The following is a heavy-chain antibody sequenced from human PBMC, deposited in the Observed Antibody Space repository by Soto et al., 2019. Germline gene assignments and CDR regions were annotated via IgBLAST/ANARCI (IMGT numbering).Heavy chain of an antibody. Sequence: EVQLVESGGGLVRPGGSLRLSCAASGFTFSTYNMNWVRQAPGKGLEWVSSIIGSGVYMYYADSLKGRFTISRDNSKKLLFLQMSTLRAEDTAVYYCARHSHFDFWGQGALVTFSS. CDR3: ARHSHFDF. D-gene: IGHD6-13*01. J-gene: IGHJ4*02. CDR1: GFTFSTYN. CDR2: IIGSGVYM. V-gene: IGHV3-21*02.